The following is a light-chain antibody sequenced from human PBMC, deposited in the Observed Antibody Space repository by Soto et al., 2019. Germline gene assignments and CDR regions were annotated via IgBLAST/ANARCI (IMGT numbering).Light chain of an antibody. V-gene: IGLV2-14*01. Sequence: QSALTQPASVSGSPGQSIAISCTGTSSDVGYYNYVSWYQQHPGKAPNVMIYDVNNRPSGVPDRFSGSKSGSTASLTISGLQAEDEADYYCSSYTSSSTYVFGTGTKVTVL. CDR1: SSDVGYYNY. CDR3: SSYTSSSTYV. J-gene: IGLJ1*01. CDR2: DVN.